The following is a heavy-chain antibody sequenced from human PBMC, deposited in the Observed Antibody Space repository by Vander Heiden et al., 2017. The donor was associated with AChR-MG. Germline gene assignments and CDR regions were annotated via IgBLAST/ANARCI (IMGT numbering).Heavy chain of an antibody. CDR2: IYWDEAK. CDR1: GFPPSPSPVG. Sequence: QITLEESGPTLVNPTQTLTLTCTFSGFPPSPSPVGVGWIRQSPGGARDWLALIYWDEAKRYNPSLKTRLTVTQDTSKNQVVLTMTNMDPLDTATYYCAHKAVAGDYYFDYLGRGTLVTVSS. CDR3: AHKAVAGDYYFDY. V-gene: IGHV2-5*02. D-gene: IGHD2-21*02. J-gene: IGHJ4*02.